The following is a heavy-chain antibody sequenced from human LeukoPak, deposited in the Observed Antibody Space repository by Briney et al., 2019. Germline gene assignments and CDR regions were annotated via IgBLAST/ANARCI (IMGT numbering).Heavy chain of an antibody. J-gene: IGHJ3*02. V-gene: IGHV5-51*01. D-gene: IGHD3-3*01. CDR1: GYSFTSYW. CDR2: IYPGDSDT. CDR3: ARHRSDFWSGYYTGAFDI. Sequence: GESLKISCKGSGYSFTSYWIGWVRHMPGKGLEWMGIIYPGDSDTRYSPSFQGQVTISADKSISTAYLQWSSLKASDTAMYYCARHRSDFWSGYYTGAFDIWGQGTMVTVSS.